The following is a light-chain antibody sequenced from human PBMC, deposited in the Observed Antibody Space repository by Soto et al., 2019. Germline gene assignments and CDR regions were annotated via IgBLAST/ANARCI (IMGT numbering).Light chain of an antibody. J-gene: IGKJ1*01. CDR3: QQYNNWPRWT. CDR2: GAS. Sequence: EIVMTQSPATLSVSPGERATLSCRASQSVSSNLAWYQQKPGQAPRLLIYGASTRATGIPARFSGSGSGTAFTLTISSLQSEDFAVYYCQQYNNWPRWTFGQGTKVEI. CDR1: QSVSSN. V-gene: IGKV3-15*01.